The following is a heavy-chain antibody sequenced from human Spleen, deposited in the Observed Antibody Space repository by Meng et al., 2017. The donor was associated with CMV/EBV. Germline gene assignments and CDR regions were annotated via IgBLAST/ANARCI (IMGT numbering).Heavy chain of an antibody. V-gene: IGHV4-34*01. Sequence: ETLSLTCAVSGGSFHGYYCTWIRQPPGKGLEWIGEINHTGSTNYNPSLKSRVTISVDTSKNQFSLKLSSVTAADTAVYYCARGDFLGRPYYYYYGMDVWGQGATVTVSS. CDR2: INHTGST. CDR1: GGSFHGYY. CDR3: ARGDFLGRPYYYYYGMDV. J-gene: IGHJ6*02. D-gene: IGHD3/OR15-3a*01.